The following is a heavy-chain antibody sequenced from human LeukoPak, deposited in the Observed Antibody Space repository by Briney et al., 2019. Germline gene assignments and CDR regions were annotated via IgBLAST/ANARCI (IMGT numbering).Heavy chain of an antibody. CDR1: GSNFKNYA. V-gene: IGHV1-69*13. Sequence: SVKVSCKANGSNFKNYAFSWVRQAPGQGLEWMGGLIPGVGTPNYAEDFQDRVTITAAASSTTIYMEISSLTPDDTAVYYRARGHRFFEWLLDYWGQGVQVIVSS. J-gene: IGHJ4*02. CDR2: LIPGVGTP. D-gene: IGHD3-3*01. CDR3: ARGHRFFEWLLDY.